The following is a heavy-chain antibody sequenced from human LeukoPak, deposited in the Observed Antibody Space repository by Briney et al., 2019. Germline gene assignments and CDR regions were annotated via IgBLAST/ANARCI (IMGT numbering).Heavy chain of an antibody. CDR2: INPSGGST. CDR3: ASEFPHRLELAYFDY. Sequence: GASVKVSCKTSGYTFTGYYMHWVRQAPGQGLEWMGIINPSGGSTSYAQKFQGRVTMTRDTSTSTVYMELSSLRSEDTAVYYCASEFPHRLELAYFDYWGQGTLVTVSS. J-gene: IGHJ4*02. D-gene: IGHD1-7*01. V-gene: IGHV1-46*01. CDR1: GYTFTGYY.